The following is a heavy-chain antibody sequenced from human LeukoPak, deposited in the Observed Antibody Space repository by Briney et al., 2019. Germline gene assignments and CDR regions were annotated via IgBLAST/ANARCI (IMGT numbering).Heavy chain of an antibody. V-gene: IGHV4-38-2*02. CDR3: ARVRTGEMATYFDY. CDR2: IYSSGNT. CDR1: GYSISSGYY. Sequence: SETLSLTCTVSGYSISSGYYWCWIRQPPGKRLEWVGSIYSSGNTYYNPTLKSRVTISVDTSKNQFSLNLTSVTAADAAVYYCARVRTGEMATYFDYWGQGTLVTVSS. J-gene: IGHJ4*02. D-gene: IGHD5-24*01.